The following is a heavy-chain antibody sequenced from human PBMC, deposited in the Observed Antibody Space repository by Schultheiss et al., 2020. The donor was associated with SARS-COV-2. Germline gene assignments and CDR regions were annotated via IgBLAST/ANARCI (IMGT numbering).Heavy chain of an antibody. D-gene: IGHD3-9*01. Sequence: ASVKVSCKASGYTFTSYGISWVRQAPGQGLEWMGWISAYNGNTNYAQKLQGRVTRTTDTSTSTAYMELRSLRSDDTAVYYCARCGLRYFDWLLGYYYMDVWGKGTTVTVSS. CDR3: ARCGLRYFDWLLGYYYMDV. CDR2: ISAYNGNT. J-gene: IGHJ6*03. V-gene: IGHV1-18*01. CDR1: GYTFTSYG.